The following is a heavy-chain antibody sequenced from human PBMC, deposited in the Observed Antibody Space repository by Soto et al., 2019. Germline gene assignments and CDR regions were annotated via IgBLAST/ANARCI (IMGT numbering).Heavy chain of an antibody. CDR1: GGSISSSSYY. Sequence: QLQLQESGPGLVKPSETLSLTCTVPGGSISSSSYYWGWIRQPPGKGLEWIGSIYYSGSTYYNPSLKSRVTISVDTSKNQFSLKLSSVTAADTAVYYCARGYDSSHEFDYWGQGTLVTVSS. D-gene: IGHD3-22*01. J-gene: IGHJ4*02. CDR2: IYYSGST. V-gene: IGHV4-39*01. CDR3: ARGYDSSHEFDY.